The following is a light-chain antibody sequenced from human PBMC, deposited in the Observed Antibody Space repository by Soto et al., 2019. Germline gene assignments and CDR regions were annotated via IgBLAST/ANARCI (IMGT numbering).Light chain of an antibody. CDR3: SSYTISNTLPFV. V-gene: IGLV2-14*01. CDR1: RRDVGGYNY. J-gene: IGLJ1*01. CDR2: EVT. Sequence: QSVLTHPASVSGSPGQSITISCTGTRRDVGGYNYVSWYQQYPGKSPKLLIYEVTHRPSGVSNRFSGSKSGNTASLTISGLQAEDEADYYCSSYTISNTLPFVFGTGTKV.